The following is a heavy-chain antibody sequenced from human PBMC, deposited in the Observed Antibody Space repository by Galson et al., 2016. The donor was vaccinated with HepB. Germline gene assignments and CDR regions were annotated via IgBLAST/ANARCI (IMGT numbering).Heavy chain of an antibody. V-gene: IGHV3-11*01. CDR1: GFSFSEYY. J-gene: IGHJ5*02. CDR2: ISGGGTII. CDR3: ARGTIFGVVTASLSWFDH. D-gene: IGHD3-3*01. Sequence: SLRLSCAASGFSFSEYYMTWIRQAPGKGLEWLSYISGGGTIIHNADSVKGRFTISRDNAKNSLYFQLNSLRAEEPAFDYCARGTIFGVVTASLSWFDHWGRGTLVTVSS.